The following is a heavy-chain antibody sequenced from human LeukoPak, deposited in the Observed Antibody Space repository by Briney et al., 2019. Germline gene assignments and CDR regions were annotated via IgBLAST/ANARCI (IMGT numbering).Heavy chain of an antibody. J-gene: IGHJ4*02. CDR3: AKGPNMVRGVPYFDY. CDR1: GFTFSDYG. Sequence: GGSLRLSCGASGFTFSDYGMHWVRQAPGKGLEWVAFIRHDGNKKYLPDSMKGRFSVSRDNSKNTLYLQMNSLRAEDTAVYYCAKGPNMVRGVPYFDYWGQGTLVTVSS. D-gene: IGHD3-10*01. V-gene: IGHV3-30*02. CDR2: IRHDGNKK.